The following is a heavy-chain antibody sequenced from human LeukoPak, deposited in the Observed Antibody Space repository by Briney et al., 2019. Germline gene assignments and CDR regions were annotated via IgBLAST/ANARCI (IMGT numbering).Heavy chain of an antibody. CDR3: ARVDREYGSGGYYYYMDV. D-gene: IGHD3-10*01. J-gene: IGHJ6*03. CDR1: GYTFTGYY. CDR2: IIPIFGTA. Sequence: GASVKVSCKASGYTFTGYYMHWVRQAPGQGLEWMGGIIPIFGTANYAQKFQGRVTITADESTSTAYMELSSLRSEDTAVYYCARVDREYGSGGYYYYMDVWGKGTTVTISS. V-gene: IGHV1-69*13.